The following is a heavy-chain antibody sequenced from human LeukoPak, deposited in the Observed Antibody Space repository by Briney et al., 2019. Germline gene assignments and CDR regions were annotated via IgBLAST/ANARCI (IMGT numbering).Heavy chain of an antibody. J-gene: IGHJ6*03. CDR2: MNPNSGNT. CDR1: GYTFTSYD. CDR3: ARGPSIAAAGTKYYYYYYMDV. D-gene: IGHD6-13*01. Sequence: ASVKVSCKASGYTFTSYDINWVRQAIGQGLEWMGWMNPNSGNTGYAQKFQGRVTITRNTSISTAYMELSSLRSEDTAVYYCARGPSIAAAGTKYYYYYYMDVWGKGTTVTVSS. V-gene: IGHV1-8*03.